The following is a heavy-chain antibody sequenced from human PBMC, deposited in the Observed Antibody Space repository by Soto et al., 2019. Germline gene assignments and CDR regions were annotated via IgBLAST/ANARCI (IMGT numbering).Heavy chain of an antibody. J-gene: IGHJ4*02. V-gene: IGHV3-23*01. Sequence: GGSLRLSCAASGFTFSSYAMSWVRQAPGKGLEWVSAISGSGGSTYYADSVKGRFTISRDNSKNTLYLQMNSLRAEDTAVYYCAKASPSSYYGSGSQFDYWGQGTLVTVSS. CDR3: AKASPSSYYGSGSQFDY. CDR2: ISGSGGST. CDR1: GFTFSSYA. D-gene: IGHD3-10*01.